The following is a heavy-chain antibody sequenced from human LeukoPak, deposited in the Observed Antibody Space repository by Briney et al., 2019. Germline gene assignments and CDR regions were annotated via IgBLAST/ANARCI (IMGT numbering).Heavy chain of an antibody. D-gene: IGHD3-16*01. J-gene: IGHJ3*02. V-gene: IGHV4-34*01. Sequence: PSETLSLTCAVYGGSFSGYYRSWIRQPPGKGLEWIGEINHSGSTNYNPSLKSRVTISVDTSKNKFSLKLSSVTAADTAVYYCARVLSFTHDAFDIWGQGTMVTVSS. CDR3: ARVLSFTHDAFDI. CDR1: GGSFSGYY. CDR2: INHSGST.